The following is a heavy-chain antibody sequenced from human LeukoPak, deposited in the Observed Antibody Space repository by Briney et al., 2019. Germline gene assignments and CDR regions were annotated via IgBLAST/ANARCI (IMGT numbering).Heavy chain of an antibody. J-gene: IGHJ4*02. CDR3: ARLEYYYDSSGHAAKYYFDY. CDR2: INHSGST. Sequence: SETLSLTCAVYGGSFSGYYWSWIRQPPGKGLEWIGEINHSGSTYYNPSLKSRVTISVDTSKNQFSLKLSSVTAADTAVYYCARLEYYYDSSGHAAKYYFDYWGQGTLVTVSS. CDR1: GGSFSGYY. D-gene: IGHD3-22*01. V-gene: IGHV4-34*01.